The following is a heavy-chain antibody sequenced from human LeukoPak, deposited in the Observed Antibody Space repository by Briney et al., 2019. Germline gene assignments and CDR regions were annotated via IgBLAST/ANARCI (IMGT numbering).Heavy chain of an antibody. Sequence: SETLSLTXTVSGYSISSGYYWGWIRQPPGKGLEWIGSIYHSGSTYYNPSLKSRVTISVDTSKNQFSLKLSSVTAADTAVYYCARDHQLRGVSLFDYWGQGTLVTVSS. CDR2: IYHSGST. V-gene: IGHV4-38-2*02. CDR3: ARDHQLRGVSLFDY. CDR1: GYSISSGYY. J-gene: IGHJ4*02. D-gene: IGHD3-10*01.